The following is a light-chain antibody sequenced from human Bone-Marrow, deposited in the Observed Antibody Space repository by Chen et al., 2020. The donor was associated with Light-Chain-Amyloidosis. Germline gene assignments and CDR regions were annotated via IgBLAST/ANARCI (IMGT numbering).Light chain of an antibody. V-gene: IGKV3-20*01. CDR3: QQYRTSPLT. CDR1: QTIRSNY. Sequence: EIVLTQSPGTLSLSQGEGANLSCRASQTIRSNYLTWYQQKFGQAPRLLIYGSSSRATGIPDRFTGSGSGTDFSLPINSLQPQDCAMYYCQQYRTSPLTYGGGTKVEI. CDR2: GSS. J-gene: IGKJ4*01.